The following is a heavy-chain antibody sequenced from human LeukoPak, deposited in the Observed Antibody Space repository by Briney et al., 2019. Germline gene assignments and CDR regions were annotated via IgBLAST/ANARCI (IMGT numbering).Heavy chain of an antibody. CDR2: INHSGST. CDR3: ARVGTAVAGTNYFDY. V-gene: IGHV4-39*07. J-gene: IGHJ4*02. Sequence: PSETLSLTCTVSGGSISSGDYYWSWIRQPPGKGLEWIGEINHSGSTNYNPSLKSRVTISVDTSKNQFSLKLSSVTAADTAVYYCARVGTAVAGTNYFDYWGQGTLVTVSS. D-gene: IGHD6-19*01. CDR1: GGSISSGDYY.